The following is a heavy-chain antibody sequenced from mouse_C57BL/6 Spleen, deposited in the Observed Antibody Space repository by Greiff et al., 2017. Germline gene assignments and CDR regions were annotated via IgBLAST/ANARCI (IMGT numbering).Heavy chain of an antibody. J-gene: IGHJ4*01. CDR2: INPSSGYT. D-gene: IGHD1-1*01. V-gene: IGHV1-7*01. Sequence: VQLQQSGAELAKPGASVTLSCKASGYTFTSYWMHWVKQRPGQGLEWIGYINPSSGYTKYKQKFKDKATLTADKSSSTAYMQLSSLTYEDSAVYYCERSETTDYYAMDYWGQGTSVTVSS. CDR3: ERSETTDYYAMDY. CDR1: GYTFTSYW.